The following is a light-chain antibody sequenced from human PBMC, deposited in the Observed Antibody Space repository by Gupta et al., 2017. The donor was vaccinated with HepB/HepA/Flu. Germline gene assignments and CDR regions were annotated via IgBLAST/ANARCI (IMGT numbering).Light chain of an antibody. Sequence: HSVLTQSTSISGTPGQRVTITCSGSSSNVGSNNVNWYQQLPGTAQKLLIDDNDERPEGVTDRIACYKASTSAYPAIRVLQAEDEAYYYGEGWAKRLNAVVFGGGTKMTVL. CDR1: SSNVGSNN. CDR2: DND. V-gene: IGLV1-44*01. CDR3: EGWAKRLNAVV. J-gene: IGLJ2*01.